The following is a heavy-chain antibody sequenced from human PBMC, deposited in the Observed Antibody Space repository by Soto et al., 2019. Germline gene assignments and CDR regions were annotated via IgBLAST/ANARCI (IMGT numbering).Heavy chain of an antibody. Sequence: GASLKISCAASGFTFSSYAMSWVRQAPGKGLEWVSAISGSGGSTYYADSVKGRFTISRDNSKNTPYLQMNSLRAEDTAVYSSADSGSYYSKLASHLYYFAYWGQGTLVTVS. CDR3: ADSGSYYSKLASHLYYFAY. J-gene: IGHJ4*02. CDR2: ISGSGGST. V-gene: IGHV3-23*01. D-gene: IGHD1-26*01. CDR1: GFTFSSYA.